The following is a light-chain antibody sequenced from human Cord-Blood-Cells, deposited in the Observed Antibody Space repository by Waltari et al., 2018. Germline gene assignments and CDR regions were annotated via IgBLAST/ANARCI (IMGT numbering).Light chain of an antibody. J-gene: IGLJ2*01. V-gene: IGLV2-11*01. CDR1: SSDVGGYNY. Sequence: QSALTQPRSVSGSPGQSVTISCTGTSSDVGGYNYVSWYQQHPGNAPNLMIYDVSKRPSGVPDRFSGSKSGNTASLTISGLQAEDEADYYCCSYAGSYTVFGGGTKLTVL. CDR2: DVS. CDR3: CSYAGSYTV.